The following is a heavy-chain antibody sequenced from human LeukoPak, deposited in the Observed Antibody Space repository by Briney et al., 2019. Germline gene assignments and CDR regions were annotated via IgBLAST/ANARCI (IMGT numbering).Heavy chain of an antibody. CDR3: AKDPGDIVVVPAAIGGDY. CDR2: IRYDGSNK. CDR1: GFTFSSYG. V-gene: IGHV3-30*02. Sequence: GGSLRLSCAASGFTFSSYGMHWVRQAPGKGLEWVAFIRYDGSNKYYADSVKGRFTISRDNSKNTLYLQMNSLRAEDTAVYYCAKDPGDIVVVPAAIGGDYWGQGTLVTVSS. J-gene: IGHJ4*02. D-gene: IGHD2-2*02.